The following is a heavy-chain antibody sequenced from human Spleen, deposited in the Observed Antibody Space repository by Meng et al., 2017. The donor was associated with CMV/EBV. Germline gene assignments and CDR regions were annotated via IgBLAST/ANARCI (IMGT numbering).Heavy chain of an antibody. V-gene: IGHV4-39*07. CDR1: ISSSSYY. CDR2: IYYSGST. CDR3: ARDLSYCSGGSCYGLYFDY. D-gene: IGHD2-15*01. Sequence: ISSSSYYWGWIRQPPGKGLEWIGSIYYSGSTYYNPSLKSRVTISVDTSKNQFSLKLSSVTAADTAVYYCARDLSYCSGGSCYGLYFDYWGQGTLVTVSS. J-gene: IGHJ4*02.